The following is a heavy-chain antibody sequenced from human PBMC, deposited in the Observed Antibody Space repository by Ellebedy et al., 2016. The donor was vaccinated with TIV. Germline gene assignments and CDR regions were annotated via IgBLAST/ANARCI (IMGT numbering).Heavy chain of an antibody. CDR1: GFSFRSYW. CDR3: ARRGSYGDYAVQVNNWFDR. Sequence: GGSLRLSCAASGFSFRSYWMSWVRQAPGKGLEWVANIYQDGSDQYYANSVKGRFTISRDNANKSLFLQLNSLRVEDTAVYFCARRGSYGDYAVQVNNWFDRWGQGTLVTV. D-gene: IGHD4-17*01. J-gene: IGHJ5*02. CDR2: IYQDGSDQ. V-gene: IGHV3-7*01.